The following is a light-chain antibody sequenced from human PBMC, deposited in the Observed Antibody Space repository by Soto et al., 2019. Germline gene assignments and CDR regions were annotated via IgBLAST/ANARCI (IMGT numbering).Light chain of an antibody. CDR2: EVS. CDR1: SSDVGSYNR. V-gene: IGLV2-18*02. J-gene: IGLJ1*01. Sequence: QSVLTQPPSVSGSPGQSVAISCTGTSSDVGSYNRVSWYQQPPGAAPKLMIYEVSNRPSGVPDRFSGSKSGNTASLTISGLQAEDEADYYCNSYTGSSTYVFGPGPRSPS. CDR3: NSYTGSSTYV.